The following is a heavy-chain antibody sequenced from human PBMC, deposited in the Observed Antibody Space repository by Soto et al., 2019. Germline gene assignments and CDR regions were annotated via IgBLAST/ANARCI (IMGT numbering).Heavy chain of an antibody. V-gene: IGHV1-3*01. Sequence: GASVKVSCKASGYTFTSYAMHWVRQAPGQRLEWMGWINAGNGNTKYSQKFQGRVTITRDTSASTAYMELSSLRSEDTAVYYCAMTLLLWFGELSPSFDYWGQGTLVTVSS. CDR3: AMTLLLWFGELSPSFDY. D-gene: IGHD3-10*01. J-gene: IGHJ4*02. CDR1: GYTFTSYA. CDR2: INAGNGNT.